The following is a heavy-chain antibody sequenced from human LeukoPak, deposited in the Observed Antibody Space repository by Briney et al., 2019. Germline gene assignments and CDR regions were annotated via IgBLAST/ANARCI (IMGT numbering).Heavy chain of an antibody. V-gene: IGHV3-30*02. Sequence: GGSLRLSCAASGFTFRSYGMHWVRQAPGKGLEWVAFIQYEHGTDKFYADSVRGRFTISRDNSKNTLFLQMNSLRAEDTAVYYCAKAQLRPSITMIVVDPWLPFDYWGQGTLVTVSS. CDR2: IQYEHGTDK. J-gene: IGHJ4*02. CDR3: AKAQLRPSITMIVVDPWLPFDY. D-gene: IGHD3-22*01. CDR1: GFTFRSYG.